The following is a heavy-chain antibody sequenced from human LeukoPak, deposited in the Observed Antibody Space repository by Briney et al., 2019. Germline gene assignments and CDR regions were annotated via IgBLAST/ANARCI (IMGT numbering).Heavy chain of an antibody. Sequence: PGESRKISCKGSGYSFTSYWISWVRQMPGKGLEWMGRIDPSDSYTNYSPSFQGHVTISADKSISTAYLQWSSLKASDTAMYYCASRQTYYYGSGGHLAPMDVWGQGTTVPVFS. CDR2: IDPSDSYT. D-gene: IGHD3-10*01. CDR1: GYSFTSYW. V-gene: IGHV5-10-1*01. CDR3: ASRQTYYYGSGGHLAPMDV. J-gene: IGHJ6*02.